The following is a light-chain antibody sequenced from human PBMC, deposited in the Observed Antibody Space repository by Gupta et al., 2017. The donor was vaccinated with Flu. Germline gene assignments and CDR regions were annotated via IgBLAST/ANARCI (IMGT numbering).Light chain of an antibody. V-gene: IGLV2-14*01. CDR2: EGS. CDR1: ISDVGGYHY. Sequence: QSALPQPASVSGSPGQSITISCTGTISDVGGYHYVSWYQQHPAKPPKLMIYEGSTRPSAVSNRFSGSKSGNTASLTISGLKAEDEADYYCSSYTSSSTVVFGGGTKLTVL. J-gene: IGLJ2*01. CDR3: SSYTSSSTVV.